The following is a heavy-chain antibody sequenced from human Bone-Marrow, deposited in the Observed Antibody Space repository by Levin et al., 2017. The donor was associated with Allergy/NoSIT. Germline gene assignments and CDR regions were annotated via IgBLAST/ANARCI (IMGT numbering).Heavy chain of an antibody. CDR3: ARGNKAAATNNWFDP. Sequence: PGGSLRLSCTASGFTFSSYAMHWVRQAPGKGLEYVSAISSNGDTTYYADSVKGRFTISRDNSKNTLYLQMGSLRAEDMAVYYCARGNKAAATNNWFDPWGQGTLVTVSS. D-gene: IGHD6-13*01. J-gene: IGHJ5*02. CDR1: GFTFSSYA. V-gene: IGHV3-64*02. CDR2: ISSNGDTT.